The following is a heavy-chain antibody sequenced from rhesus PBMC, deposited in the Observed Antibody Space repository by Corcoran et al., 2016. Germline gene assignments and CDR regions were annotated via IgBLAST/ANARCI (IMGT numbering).Heavy chain of an antibody. Sequence: EVQLVETGGGLVQPGGSLKLSCAASGFTLISYGMSWGRQAPGKGLEWVSAINSGGGSTYYADSVKGRFTISRDNSKNTLSLQMNSLRAEDTAVYYCAKDQRRSSWPFDYWGQGVLVTVSS. V-gene: IGHV3S5*01. J-gene: IGHJ4*01. CDR3: AKDQRRSSWPFDY. D-gene: IGHD6-13*01. CDR1: GFTLISYG. CDR2: INSGGGST.